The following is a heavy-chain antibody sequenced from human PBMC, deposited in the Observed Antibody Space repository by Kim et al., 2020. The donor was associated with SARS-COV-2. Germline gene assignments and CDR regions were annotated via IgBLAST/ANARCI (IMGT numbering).Heavy chain of an antibody. Sequence: GGSLRLSCVVSGFTFSAYWMTWVRQAPGKGLEWVANISPDGSEKYFVDSVQGRFTISRDNTKNALYLQMSGLRAEDTAVYYCARARGGYDLDYWGQGTVVTVSS. V-gene: IGHV3-7*01. D-gene: IGHD5-12*01. CDR3: ARARGGYDLDY. CDR1: GFTFSAYW. CDR2: ISPDGSEK. J-gene: IGHJ4*02.